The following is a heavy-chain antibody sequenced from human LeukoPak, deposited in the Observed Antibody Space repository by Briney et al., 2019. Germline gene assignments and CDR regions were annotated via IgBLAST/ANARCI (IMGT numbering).Heavy chain of an antibody. CDR2: INTNTGNP. J-gene: IGHJ4*02. CDR1: GYTFTSYA. V-gene: IGHV7-4-1*02. D-gene: IGHD1-26*01. Sequence: ASVKVSCKASGYTFTSYAMNWVRQAPGQGLEWTGWINTNTGNPTYARGFTGRFVFPLDTSVSTAYLQISSLKAEDTAVYYCARDRVSGEPFFDYWGQGTLVTVSS. CDR3: ARDRVSGEPFFDY.